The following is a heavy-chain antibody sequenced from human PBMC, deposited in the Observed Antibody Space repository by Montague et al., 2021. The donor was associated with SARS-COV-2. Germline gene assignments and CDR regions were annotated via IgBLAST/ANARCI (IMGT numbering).Heavy chain of an antibody. CDR2: ISTSGSS. CDR3: ARDRRGMAMAGRAYYYYYMDV. V-gene: IGHV4-4*08. D-gene: IGHD6-19*01. J-gene: IGHJ6*03. Sequence: SETLSLTCTVSNVSINNCSRGWIRQAPGKGLEWIGHISTSGSSSYNPSLKSRVTIILDTSKQQFSLELTSVTAADTAVYYCARDRRGMAMAGRAYYYYYMDVWGKGTTVTVSS. CDR1: NVSINNCS.